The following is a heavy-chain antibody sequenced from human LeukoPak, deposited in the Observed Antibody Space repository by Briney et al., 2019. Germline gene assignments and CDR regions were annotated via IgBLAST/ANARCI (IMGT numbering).Heavy chain of an antibody. CDR3: ARVMGNYASDY. D-gene: IGHD1-7*01. V-gene: IGHV3-11*04. Sequence: PGGSLRLSCAASGFSFSDYYMSWIRQAPGKGLEWVSYISSSGDTMFYSDSVKGRFTFSRDNGKKSLFLEINSLRAEDAAICYCARVMGNYASDYWGQGALVTVSS. CDR1: GFSFSDYY. J-gene: IGHJ4*02. CDR2: ISSSGDTM.